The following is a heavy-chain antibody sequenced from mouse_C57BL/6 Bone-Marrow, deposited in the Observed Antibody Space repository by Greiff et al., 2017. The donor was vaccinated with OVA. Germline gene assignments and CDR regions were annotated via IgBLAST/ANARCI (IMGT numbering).Heavy chain of an antibody. Sequence: EVQLVESGEGLVKPGGSLKLSCAASGFTFSSYAMSWVRQTPEKRLEWVAYISSGGDYIYYADTVKGRFTISRDNARNTLYLQMSSLKSEDTAMYYCTREGYLPGYWYFDVWGTGTTVTVSS. V-gene: IGHV5-9-1*02. CDR3: TREGYLPGYWYFDV. CDR1: GFTFSSYA. D-gene: IGHD2-1*01. J-gene: IGHJ1*03. CDR2: ISSGGDYI.